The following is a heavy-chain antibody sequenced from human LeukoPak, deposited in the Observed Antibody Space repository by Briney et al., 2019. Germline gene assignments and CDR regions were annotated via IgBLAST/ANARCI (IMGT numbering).Heavy chain of an antibody. J-gene: IGHJ4*02. Sequence: GESLKISCKGSGYSLSTYWIGWVRQMPGKGLEWMGIIYPGDSDTRYSPSFQGQVTISADKSISTAYLQWSSLKASDTAMYYCARRSGLDSSPYYFDYWGQGTLVTVSS. CDR2: IYPGDSDT. CDR3: ARRSGLDSSPYYFDY. D-gene: IGHD2-2*01. CDR1: GYSLSTYW. V-gene: IGHV5-51*01.